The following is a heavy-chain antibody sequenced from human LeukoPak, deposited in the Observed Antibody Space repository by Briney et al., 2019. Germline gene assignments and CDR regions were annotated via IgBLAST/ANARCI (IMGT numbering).Heavy chain of an antibody. CDR2: IYDTGST. CDR3: ARHVMRDHPGGSSYTHAFDL. V-gene: IGHV4-59*08. CDR1: GDSTSCMY. Sequence: PSETLSLTCTVSGDSTSCMYWSWIRQSPGRGLEWIGYIYDTGSTRYNPSFKSRVTIAIDTSTKQFSLKLRSVTAADSAVYFCARHVMRDHPGGSSYTHAFDLWGQGTRVTVSS. J-gene: IGHJ3*01. D-gene: IGHD3-22*01.